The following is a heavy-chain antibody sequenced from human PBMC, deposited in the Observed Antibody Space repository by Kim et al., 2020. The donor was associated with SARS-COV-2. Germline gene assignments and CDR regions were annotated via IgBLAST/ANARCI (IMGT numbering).Heavy chain of an antibody. CDR1: GYTFTSYG. CDR3: AGGDSSGWYYFYY. Sequence: ASVKVSCKASGYTFTSYGMSWVRQAPGQGLDWMGWISVYNGNTNYAQKLQGRVTMTTDTSTSTAYMELRSLRSDDTAVYYCAGGDSSGWYYFYYWGQGTLVTVSS. V-gene: IGHV1-18*04. CDR2: ISVYNGNT. D-gene: IGHD6-19*01. J-gene: IGHJ4*02.